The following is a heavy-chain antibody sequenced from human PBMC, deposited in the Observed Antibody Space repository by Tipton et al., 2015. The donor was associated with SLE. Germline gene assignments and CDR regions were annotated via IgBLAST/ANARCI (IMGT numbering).Heavy chain of an antibody. V-gene: IGHV4-39*07. D-gene: IGHD3-10*01. Sequence: TLSLTCTVSGGSISSSSYYWGWIRQPPGKGLEWIGSIYYSGSTYYNPSLKSRVTISVDTSKNQFSLKLSSVTAADTAVYYCARSSNLYGSGAGDYWGQGTLVTVSS. CDR3: ARSSNLYGSGAGDY. CDR1: GGSISSSSYY. J-gene: IGHJ4*02. CDR2: IYYSGST.